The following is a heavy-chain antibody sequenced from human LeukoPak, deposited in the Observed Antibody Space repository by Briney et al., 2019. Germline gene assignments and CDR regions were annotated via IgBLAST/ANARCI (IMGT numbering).Heavy chain of an antibody. CDR2: VNLQGST. CDR1: GGSITSTHY. J-gene: IGHJ4*02. Sequence: SETLSLTCGVSGGSITSTHYWTWVRQPPGKGLEWIGEVNLQGSTNYNPSLMGRVAISVDMSKNHISLQLTSVTAADTAVYYCAREGGPYRPLDYSGQGTLVTVSS. V-gene: IGHV4-4*02. CDR3: AREGGPYRPLDY.